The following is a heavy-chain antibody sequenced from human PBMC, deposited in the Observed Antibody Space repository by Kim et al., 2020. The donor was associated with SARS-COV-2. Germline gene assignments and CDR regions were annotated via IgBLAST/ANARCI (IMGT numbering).Heavy chain of an antibody. D-gene: IGHD6-13*01. CDR2: INPDGSST. CDR3: TRDSYSTSRDIYYGMDV. V-gene: IGHV3-74*01. J-gene: IGHJ6*02. Sequence: GGSLRLSCEASGFTFSHYWMHWVRQAPGKGLVWVSRINPDGSSTSYADSAKGRFTFSRDNAKNTLYLQMNSLRAEDTAVYYCTRDSYSTSRDIYYGMDVWGQGTTVTVSS. CDR1: GFTFSHYW.